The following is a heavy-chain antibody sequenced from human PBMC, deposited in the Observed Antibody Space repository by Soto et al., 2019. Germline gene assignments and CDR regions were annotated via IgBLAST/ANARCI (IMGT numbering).Heavy chain of an antibody. J-gene: IGHJ4*02. V-gene: IGHV4-4*02. Sequence: PSETLSLTCAVSGGSISSSNWWTWARQPPGRGLEWIGEIYHSGSTNYNPSLKSRVTISVDKSKNQFSLKLSSVTAADTAVYYCARVGSGWNQFDYWGQGTLVTVSS. CDR3: ARVGSGWNQFDY. CDR1: GGSISSSNW. D-gene: IGHD6-19*01. CDR2: IYHSGST.